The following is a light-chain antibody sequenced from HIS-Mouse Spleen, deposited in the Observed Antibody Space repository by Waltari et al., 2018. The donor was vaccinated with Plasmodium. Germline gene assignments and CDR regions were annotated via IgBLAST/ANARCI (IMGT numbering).Light chain of an antibody. CDR1: QSVSSN. CDR2: GAS. V-gene: IGKV3-15*01. Sequence: EIVMTQSPATLSVSPGERATLSCRASQSVSSNLAWYQQKPAQAPRLLTYGASTRATGIPARFSGSGSGTEFTLTISSLQSEDFAVYYCQQYNNWPAWTFGQGTKVEIK. CDR3: QQYNNWPAWT. J-gene: IGKJ1*01.